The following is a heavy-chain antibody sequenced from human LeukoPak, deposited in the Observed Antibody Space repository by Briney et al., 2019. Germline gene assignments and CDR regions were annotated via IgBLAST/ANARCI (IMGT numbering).Heavy chain of an antibody. CDR2: IIPIFGTA. D-gene: IGHD4-17*01. CDR3: ATLLYGGGLYY. V-gene: IGHV1-69*13. J-gene: IGHJ4*02. Sequence: GASVKVSCKASGYTFTSYAISWVRQAPGQGLEWMGGIIPIFGTANYAQKFQGRVTITADESTSTAYMELSSLRSEDTAVYYCATLLYGGGLYYWGQGTLVTVSS. CDR1: GYTFTSYA.